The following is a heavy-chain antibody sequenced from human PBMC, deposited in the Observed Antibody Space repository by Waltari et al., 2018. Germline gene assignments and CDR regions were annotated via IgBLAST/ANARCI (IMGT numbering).Heavy chain of an antibody. Sequence: QVQLVQSGAEVKQPGSSVKVSCKASGGTFSSYAISWVRQAPGPGLEWRGGIIPILGIANSAQKFQRRVTMTADESTSTAYMELSSLRSEDTAVYYCARDQSRVDNPLDYYYYMDVWGKGTTVTVSS. J-gene: IGHJ6*03. CDR2: IIPILGIA. CDR3: ARDQSRVDNPLDYYYYMDV. D-gene: IGHD2-15*01. V-gene: IGHV1-69*04. CDR1: GGTFSSYA.